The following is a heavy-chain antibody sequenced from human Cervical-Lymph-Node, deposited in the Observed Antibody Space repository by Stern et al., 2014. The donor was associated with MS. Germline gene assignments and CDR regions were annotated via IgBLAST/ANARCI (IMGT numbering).Heavy chain of an antibody. CDR3: ARGSNWYPLDY. Sequence: VPLVQSGGGVVQPGRSLRLSCSPSGFAFSTYGMHWVRLAPGQGLAWVAHTSFDGAKTYYAASVKDRFTISRDNPKITLYLQMKSLRCEDTAVYYCARGSNWYPLDYWGQGTLVTVSS. J-gene: IGHJ4*02. D-gene: IGHD6-13*01. CDR2: TSFDGAKT. CDR1: GFAFSTYG. V-gene: IGHV3-30*03.